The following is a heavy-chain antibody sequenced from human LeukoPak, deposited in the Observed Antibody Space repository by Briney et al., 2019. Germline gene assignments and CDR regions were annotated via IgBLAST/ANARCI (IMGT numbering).Heavy chain of an antibody. CDR1: GYTFTSYS. Sequence: ASVKVSCKASGYTFTSYSMHWVRQAPGQGLEWMGWISGYNAKTNYAQRLQGRVTMTTDTSTSTAYMELRSLRSDDTAIYYCARVREYMIRGALDFWGQGTLVTVSS. CDR2: ISGYNAKT. D-gene: IGHD3-10*01. CDR3: ARVREYMIRGALDF. J-gene: IGHJ4*02. V-gene: IGHV1-18*04.